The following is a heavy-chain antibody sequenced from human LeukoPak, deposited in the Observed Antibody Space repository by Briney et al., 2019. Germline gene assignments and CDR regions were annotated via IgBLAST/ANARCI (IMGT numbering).Heavy chain of an antibody. CDR3: ARTIAGAGSYYGGTGFDY. D-gene: IGHD6-19*01. CDR2: ISSDESST. J-gene: IGHJ4*02. V-gene: IGHV3-74*01. Sequence: GGSLRLSCAVSGFTFSSYWMHWVRQAPGKGLVWVSRISSDESSTSYADSVKGRFTISRDNAKNTLYLHMNSLRAEDTAAYYCARTIAGAGSYYGGTGFDYWGQGTLVTVSS. CDR1: GFTFSSYW.